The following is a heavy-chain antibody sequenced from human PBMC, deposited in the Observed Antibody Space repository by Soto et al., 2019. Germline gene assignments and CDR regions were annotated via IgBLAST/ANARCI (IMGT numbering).Heavy chain of an antibody. V-gene: IGHV4-31*03. CDR3: ARDYYGAGSQYYYYGMEV. J-gene: IGHJ6*02. CDR2: IYHSGGA. D-gene: IGHD3-10*01. CDR1: GDSITSGGYY. Sequence: PSETLSLTCTACGDSITSGGYYWSWLRQPPGKGLEWIRYIYHSGGASYNPSLRGRAVISIDTSKNQFSLRLNAVTAADTATYYCARDYYGAGSQYYYYGMEVWGQGTTVTVSS.